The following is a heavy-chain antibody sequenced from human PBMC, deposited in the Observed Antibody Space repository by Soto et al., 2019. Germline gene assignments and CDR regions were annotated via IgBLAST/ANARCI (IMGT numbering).Heavy chain of an antibody. J-gene: IGHJ3*02. CDR1: GVSVTTYY. CDR3: VTGSGSSTSDAFDI. CDR2: TSHSGST. D-gene: IGHD3-10*01. V-gene: IGHV4-59*02. Sequence: SETLSLTCTVFGVSVTTYYWTWIRQPPGKGLEWIGFTSHSGSTNYNPSLKSRVTMSVDTSKNQFSLKLNPVTAADTAVYYRVTGSGSSTSDAFDIWDRGTMVTVSS.